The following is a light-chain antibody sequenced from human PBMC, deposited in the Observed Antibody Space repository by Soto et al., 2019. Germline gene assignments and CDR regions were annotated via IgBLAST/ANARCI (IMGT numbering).Light chain of an antibody. CDR2: DVT. J-gene: IGLJ1*01. V-gene: IGLV2-14*01. Sequence: QSVLTQPASVSGSPGQSITISCTGTSGDVGGYDYVSWYQQHPGKAPKLMIYDVTNRPSGVSNRFSGSKSGNTASLTISGLQAEDEADYYCISYASINTYVFGTGTKSPS. CDR3: ISYASINTYV. CDR1: SGDVGGYDY.